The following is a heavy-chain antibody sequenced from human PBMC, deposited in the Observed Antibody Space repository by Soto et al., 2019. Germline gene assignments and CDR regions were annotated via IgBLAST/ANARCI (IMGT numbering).Heavy chain of an antibody. CDR3: ARDGPSDWDYGGNSASLGFDY. CDR2: IWYDGSNK. CDR1: GLTFSSYG. Sequence: GGSLRLSCAASGLTFSSYGMHWVRQAPGKGLEWVAVIWYDGSNKYYADSVKGRFTISRDNSKNTLYLQMNSLRAEDTAVYYCARDGPSDWDYGGNSASLGFDYWGQGTLVTVSS. J-gene: IGHJ4*02. V-gene: IGHV3-33*01. D-gene: IGHD4-17*01.